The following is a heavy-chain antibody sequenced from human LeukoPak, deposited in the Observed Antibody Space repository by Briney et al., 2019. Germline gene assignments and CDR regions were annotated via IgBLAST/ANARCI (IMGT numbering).Heavy chain of an antibody. J-gene: IGHJ3*02. CDR2: IYYSGST. CDR3: ARADRAFDI. CDR1: GGSISSYY. V-gene: IGHV4-59*01. Sequence: PSETLSLTCTVSGGSISSYYWSWIRQPPGKGLEWIGYIYYSGSTNYNPSLKSRVTISVDTSRNQFSLKLSSVTAADTAVYYCARADRAFDIWGQGTMVTVSS.